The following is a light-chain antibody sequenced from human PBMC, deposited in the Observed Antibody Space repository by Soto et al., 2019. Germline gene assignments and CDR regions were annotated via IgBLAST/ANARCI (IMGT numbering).Light chain of an antibody. CDR2: DVN. Sequence: QSALTQPASVSGSPGQSITISCTGSSSDVGGYNYVSWYQQHPGKAPKLMIYDVNNRTSGISNRFSGSKSGNTASLTISGLQAEHEDDYYCSSYRRSSTVVFGGGTKLTVL. CDR1: SSDVGGYNY. CDR3: SSYRRSSTVV. V-gene: IGLV2-14*01. J-gene: IGLJ2*01.